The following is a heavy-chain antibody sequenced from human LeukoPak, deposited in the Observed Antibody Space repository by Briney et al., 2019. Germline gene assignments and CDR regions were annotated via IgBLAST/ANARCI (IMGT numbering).Heavy chain of an antibody. Sequence: KPGGSLRLSCAASGFTFSDYYMSWIRQAPGEGLEWVSYISSSGSTLYYADSVKGRITISRDNAKNSLYLQMNSLRAEDTAVYYCARRRYNWNAIDYWGQGTLVTVSS. CDR3: ARRRYNWNAIDY. CDR2: ISSSGSTL. J-gene: IGHJ4*02. CDR1: GFTFSDYY. V-gene: IGHV3-11*01. D-gene: IGHD1-20*01.